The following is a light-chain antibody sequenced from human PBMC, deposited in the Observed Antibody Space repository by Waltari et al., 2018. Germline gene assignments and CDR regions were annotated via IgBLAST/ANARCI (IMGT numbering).Light chain of an antibody. CDR1: STDLASYNL. CDR2: EAT. V-gene: IGLV2-23*01. CDR3: CSYTGSSTSYG. J-gene: IGLJ1*01. Sequence: QSALSQPASVSGSPGQSLTITCTGASTDLASYNLVAWYQHHPNSAPKLIIYEATSRPSGISHRFSGAKSGATASLRISGLQADDEADYYCCSYTGSSTSYGCGGGTKVTVL.